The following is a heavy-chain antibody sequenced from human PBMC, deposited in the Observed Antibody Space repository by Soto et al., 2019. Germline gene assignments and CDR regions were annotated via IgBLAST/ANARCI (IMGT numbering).Heavy chain of an antibody. J-gene: IGHJ5*02. Sequence: SETLSLTCTASGGSITSSSHFWGWVRQPPGKGLEWIGTIYFTGNTYYTPSLKSRLTMSIDTSKNEFSLRLNSVTAADTAVYYCAGQTFPIAAASYGRSNWFDPWGPGTLVTVSS. D-gene: IGHD6-25*01. CDR3: AGQTFPIAAASYGRSNWFDP. V-gene: IGHV4-39*01. CDR2: IYFTGNT. CDR1: GGSITSSSHF.